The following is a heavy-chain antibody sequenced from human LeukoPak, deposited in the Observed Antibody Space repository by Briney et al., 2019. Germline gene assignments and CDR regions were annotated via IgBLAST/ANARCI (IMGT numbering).Heavy chain of an antibody. CDR2: INPNSGGT. CDR1: GGTFSSYA. D-gene: IGHD2-15*01. CDR3: ARALETPTPIRTLQRFDP. Sequence: ASVKVSCKASGGTFSSYAISWVRQAPGQGLEWMGWINPNSGGTNYAQKFQGRVTMTRDTSISTAYMELSRLRSDDTAVYYCARALETPTPIRTLQRFDPWGQGTLVTVSS. J-gene: IGHJ5*02. V-gene: IGHV1-2*02.